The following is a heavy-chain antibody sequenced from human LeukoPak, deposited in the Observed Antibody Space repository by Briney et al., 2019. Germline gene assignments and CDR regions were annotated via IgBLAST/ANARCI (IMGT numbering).Heavy chain of an antibody. CDR2: ISSSSSYI. CDR1: GFTFSSYS. CDR3: ARANSGYDYYYYGMDV. Sequence: PGGSLRLSCAASGFTFSSYSMNWVRQDPGKGLEWVSSISSSSSYIYYADSVKGRFTISRDNAKNSLYLQMNSLRAEDTAVYYCARANSGYDYYYYGMDVWGKGTTVTVSS. J-gene: IGHJ6*04. D-gene: IGHD5-12*01. V-gene: IGHV3-21*01.